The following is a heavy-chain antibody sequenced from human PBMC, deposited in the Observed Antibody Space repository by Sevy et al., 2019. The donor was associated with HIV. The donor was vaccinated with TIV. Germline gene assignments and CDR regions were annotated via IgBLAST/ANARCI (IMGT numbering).Heavy chain of an antibody. CDR2: IKSESDGGTK. CDR3: TARNFDF. Sequence: GGSLRLSCAASGLTLSYAWMNWVRQAPGKGLEWVGHIKSESDGGTKDFATPVKGRFIISRDDSKNTLYLQMNSLKTGETALYYCTARNFDFWGRGTLVTVSS. CDR1: GLTLSYAW. J-gene: IGHJ4*02. V-gene: IGHV3-15*07.